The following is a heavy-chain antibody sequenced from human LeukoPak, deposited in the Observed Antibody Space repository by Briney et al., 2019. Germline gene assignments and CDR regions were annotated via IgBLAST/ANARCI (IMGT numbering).Heavy chain of an antibody. V-gene: IGHV3-11*01. Sequence: GGSLRLSCAASGFTFSDYYMSWIRQAPGKGLEWVSYISSSGSTIYYADSVKGRFTISRDNAKNSLYLQMNSLRAEDTAVYYCARDNLDWLSRPYDYWGQGTLVTVSS. D-gene: IGHD3-9*01. CDR2: ISSSGSTI. J-gene: IGHJ4*02. CDR3: ARDNLDWLSRPYDY. CDR1: GFTFSDYY.